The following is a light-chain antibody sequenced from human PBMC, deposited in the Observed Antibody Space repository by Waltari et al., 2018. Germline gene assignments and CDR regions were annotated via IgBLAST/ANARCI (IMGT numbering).Light chain of an antibody. CDR3: NCRDRSGFRHV. CDR2: GQN. Sequence: SSELTQDPAVSVALGQTVRITCQGDSLRSYYATWYQQKPGQAPVLVIFGQNKRPSGIPDLFSGSSSRNTASLTITGAQAEDEADYYCNCRDRSGFRHVFGTGTKVTVL. CDR1: SLRSYY. V-gene: IGLV3-19*01. J-gene: IGLJ1*01.